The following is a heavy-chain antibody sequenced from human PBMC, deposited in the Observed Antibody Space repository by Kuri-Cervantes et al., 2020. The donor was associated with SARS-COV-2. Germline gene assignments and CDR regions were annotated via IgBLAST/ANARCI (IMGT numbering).Heavy chain of an antibody. J-gene: IGHJ4*02. CDR1: GFNFSRTD. CDR3: AKDRVGVQDF. D-gene: IGHD2-21*01. Sequence: GGSLRLSCAASGFNFSRTDMHWVRQAPGKGLEWVAVISHDGKNKKCIASGKGRFTISRDNSQNTLYLHIKSLRSEGTAMYYCAKDRVGVQDFWGQGTLVTVSS. V-gene: IGHV3-30*18. CDR2: ISHDGKNK.